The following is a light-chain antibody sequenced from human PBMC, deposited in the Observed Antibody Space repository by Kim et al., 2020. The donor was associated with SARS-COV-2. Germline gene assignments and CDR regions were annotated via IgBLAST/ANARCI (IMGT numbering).Light chain of an antibody. J-gene: IGKJ5*01. V-gene: IGKV1-33*01. Sequence: CVGDRVTITWQAIQDITKYLKLYQQKPGKTPKLLIYDVSNLERGVPSRFSGARYGTNFTFTISSLHPYDAATFFCQQYANLPVTFGQGARLESK. CDR2: DVS. CDR1: QDITKY. CDR3: QQYANLPVT.